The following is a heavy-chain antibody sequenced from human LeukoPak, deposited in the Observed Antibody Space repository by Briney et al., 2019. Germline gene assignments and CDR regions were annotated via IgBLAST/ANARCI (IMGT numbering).Heavy chain of an antibody. V-gene: IGHV3-48*03. CDR2: ISGSGSTI. D-gene: IGHD3-22*01. Sequence: GGSLRLSCAASGFTFSSYEMNWVRQAPGKGLEWVSYISGSGSTIYHADSVKGRFTISRDNAKNSLYLQMNSLRAEDTAVYYCARDSRRVVVIDYWGQGTLVTVSS. CDR1: GFTFSSYE. J-gene: IGHJ4*02. CDR3: ARDSRRVVVIDY.